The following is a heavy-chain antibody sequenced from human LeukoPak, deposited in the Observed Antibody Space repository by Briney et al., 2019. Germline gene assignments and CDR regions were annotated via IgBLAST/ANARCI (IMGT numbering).Heavy chain of an antibody. J-gene: IGHJ5*02. Sequence: PSETPSLTCTVSGGSISSYYWSWIRQPPGKGLEWIGYIYYSGSTYYNPSLKSRVTISVDTSKNQFSLKLSSVTAADTAVYYCARDRGIISGVGWFDPWGQGTLVTVSS. CDR2: IYYSGST. D-gene: IGHD3-10*01. V-gene: IGHV4-59*12. CDR1: GGSISSYY. CDR3: ARDRGIISGVGWFDP.